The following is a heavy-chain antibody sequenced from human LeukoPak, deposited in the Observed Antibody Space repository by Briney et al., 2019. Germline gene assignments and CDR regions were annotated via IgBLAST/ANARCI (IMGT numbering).Heavy chain of an antibody. D-gene: IGHD5-12*01. Sequence: GGSLRLSCAVSGLTFSSYWMSWVRQAPGKGLEWVANIKQDGSEKYYVDSVKGRFTISRDNAKNSLYLQMNSLRAEDTAVYYCARARSVGYGGYWGQGTLVTVSS. CDR2: IKQDGSEK. CDR1: GLTFSSYW. CDR3: ARARSVGYGGY. J-gene: IGHJ4*02. V-gene: IGHV3-7*03.